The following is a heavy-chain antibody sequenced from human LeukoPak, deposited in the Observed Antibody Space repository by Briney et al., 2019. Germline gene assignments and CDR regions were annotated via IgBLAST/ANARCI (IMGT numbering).Heavy chain of an antibody. CDR2: IIPIFGTA. CDR3: ARGSRRNCSGGSCRYYYYGMDV. Sequence: ASVKVSCKASGYTFTSYYMHWVRQAPGQGLEWMGGIIPIFGTANYAQKFQGRVTITADESTSTAYMELSSLRSEDTAVYYCARGSRRNCSGGSCRYYYYGMDVWGQGTTVTVSS. D-gene: IGHD2-15*01. CDR1: GYTFTSYY. J-gene: IGHJ6*02. V-gene: IGHV1-69*13.